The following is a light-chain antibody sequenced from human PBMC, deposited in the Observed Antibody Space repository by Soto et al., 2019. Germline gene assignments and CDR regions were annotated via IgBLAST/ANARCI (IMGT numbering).Light chain of an antibody. CDR1: SSDIGGYNC. CDR2: DVI. Sequence: QSALTQPRSVSGSPGQSVTISCTGTSSDIGGYNCVSWYQQHPGKAPKLMIYDVIKRPSGVPDRFSGSKSGNTASLTIYGLQAEDEADYYCCSYAGSYTHVFGTGTKLTVL. J-gene: IGLJ1*01. V-gene: IGLV2-11*01. CDR3: CSYAGSYTHV.